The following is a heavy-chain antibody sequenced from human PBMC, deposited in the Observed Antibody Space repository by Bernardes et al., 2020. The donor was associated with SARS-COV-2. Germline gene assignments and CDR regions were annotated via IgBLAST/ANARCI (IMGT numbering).Heavy chain of an antibody. D-gene: IGHD1-26*01. CDR1: GGTFSSYA. J-gene: IGHJ4*02. Sequence: SVKVSCKASGGTFSSYAISWVREAPGQGLEWMGRIIPMFGTANYAQKFQGRVTITADESTSTVHMELSSLRSDDTAVYYCARGIVGPISFDYWGQGTLVTVSS. V-gene: IGHV1-69*13. CDR2: IIPMFGTA. CDR3: ARGIVGPISFDY.